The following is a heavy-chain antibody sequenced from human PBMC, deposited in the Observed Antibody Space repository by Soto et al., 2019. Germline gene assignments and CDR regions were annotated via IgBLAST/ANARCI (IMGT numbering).Heavy chain of an antibody. Sequence: ASVKVSCKASGYTFTSYGISWVRQAPGQGLEWMGWISAYNGNTNYAQKLQGRVTMTTDTSTSTAYMERRSLRSDDTAVYYWARVSCFIWNYVMCSEGPFDYWGQGTLVTGSS. CDR1: GYTFTSYG. CDR3: ARVSCFIWNYVMCSEGPFDY. V-gene: IGHV1-18*01. D-gene: IGHD1-7*01. J-gene: IGHJ4*02. CDR2: ISAYNGNT.